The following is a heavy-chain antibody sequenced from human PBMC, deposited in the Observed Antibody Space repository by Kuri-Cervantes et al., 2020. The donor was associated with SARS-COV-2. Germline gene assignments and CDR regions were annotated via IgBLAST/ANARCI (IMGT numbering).Heavy chain of an antibody. V-gene: IGHV3-11*01. CDR1: GFTFSAYG. CDR3: ARDQAPTNKYWNDANYYYYMDV. Sequence: GESLKISCEASGFTFSAYGMSWVRQAPGKGLEWVSYISSSGSTIYYADSVKGRFTISRDNAKNSLYLQMNSLRAEDTAVYYCARDQAPTNKYWNDANYYYYMDVWGKGTTVTVSS. CDR2: ISSSGSTI. J-gene: IGHJ6*03. D-gene: IGHD1-1*01.